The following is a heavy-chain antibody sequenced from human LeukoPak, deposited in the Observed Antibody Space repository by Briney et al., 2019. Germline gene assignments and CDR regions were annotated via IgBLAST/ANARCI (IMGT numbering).Heavy chain of an antibody. CDR1: GGSVSSINYY. CDR3: ARLPMAVTPHVDY. Sequence: SETLSLTCTVSGGSVSSINYYWSWIRQPPGKGLEWVGFLSYSVHSDYNPSLKSRVTISVDTSKNQFSLRLSSVTAADTAIYYCARLPMAVTPHVDYWGQGTLVTVSS. V-gene: IGHV4-61*01. J-gene: IGHJ4*02. D-gene: IGHD2-21*02. CDR2: LSYSVHS.